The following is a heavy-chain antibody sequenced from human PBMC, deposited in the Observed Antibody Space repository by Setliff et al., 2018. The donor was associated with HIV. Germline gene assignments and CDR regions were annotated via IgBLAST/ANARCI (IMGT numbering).Heavy chain of an antibody. D-gene: IGHD4-4*01. CDR2: IYYSGTT. V-gene: IGHV4-39*02. Sequence: PSETLSLTCSVSGDSIRNSRDYWGWIRQPPGKGLEWIVNIYYSGTTYYSPSLNSRVTISVDRSRNHFSLRLSAVTAADTAVYYRARELDNSDNSDPFDVWGQGTMVT. CDR3: ARELDNSDNSDPFDV. CDR1: GDSIRNSRDY. J-gene: IGHJ3*01.